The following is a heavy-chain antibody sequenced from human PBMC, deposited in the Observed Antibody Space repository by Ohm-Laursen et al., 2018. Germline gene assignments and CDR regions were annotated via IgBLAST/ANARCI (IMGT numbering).Heavy chain of an antibody. CDR1: GFTFIDYS. V-gene: IGHV3-48*01. Sequence: GSLRLSCAASGFTFIDYSMNWVRQAPGKGLEWVSYISSSSSTVYYADSVMGRFTISRDNAKNSLYLQMNSLRAEDTAVYYCARSEQQLASWRCYYGMDVWGQGTPVTVSS. CDR2: ISSSSSTV. D-gene: IGHD6-13*01. J-gene: IGHJ6*02. CDR3: ARSEQQLASWRCYYGMDV.